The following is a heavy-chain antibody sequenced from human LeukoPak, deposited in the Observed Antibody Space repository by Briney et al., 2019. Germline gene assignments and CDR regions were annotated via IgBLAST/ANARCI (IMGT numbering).Heavy chain of an antibody. CDR2: TGSNGVT. D-gene: IGHD3-22*01. CDR1: GFTFRTYA. Sequence: GGSLRLSCTGSGFTFRTYAFSWVRQAPGKGLEWVSATGSNGVTYYADSVKGRFTISRDNSKNTLYLQMSSLRAEDTAVYYCVKDRDYDSSGYSPFDYWGQGTLVTVSS. J-gene: IGHJ4*02. CDR3: VKDRDYDSSGYSPFDY. V-gene: IGHV3-23*01.